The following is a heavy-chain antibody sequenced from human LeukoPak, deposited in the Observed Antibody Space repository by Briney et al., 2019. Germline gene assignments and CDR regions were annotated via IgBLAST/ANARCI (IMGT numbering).Heavy chain of an antibody. CDR3: TREDHSNYNY. D-gene: IGHD4-11*01. V-gene: IGHV3-7*01. CDR2: AKQDGSET. J-gene: IGHJ4*02. Sequence: GGSLRLSCAASGFSFSNYWMSWVRQAPGKGLEWVGHAKQDGSETYYVDSVKGRFTISRDDAKNSLYLQMNSLRAEDTAVYYCTREDHSNYNYWGQGTLVTVSS. CDR1: GFSFSNYW.